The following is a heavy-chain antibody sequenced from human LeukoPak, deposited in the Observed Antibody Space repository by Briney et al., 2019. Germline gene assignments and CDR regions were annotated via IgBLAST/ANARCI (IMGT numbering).Heavy chain of an antibody. D-gene: IGHD4-17*01. J-gene: IGHJ4*02. V-gene: IGHV3-30-3*01. CDR1: GFTFSSYA. CDR3: ATATGFDY. CDR2: ISYDGSNK. Sequence: GRSLRLSCAASGFTFSSYAMHWVRQAPGKGLEWVAVISYDGSNKYYADFVKGRFTISRDNSKNTLYLQMNSLRAEDTAVYYCATATGFDYWGQGTLVTVSS.